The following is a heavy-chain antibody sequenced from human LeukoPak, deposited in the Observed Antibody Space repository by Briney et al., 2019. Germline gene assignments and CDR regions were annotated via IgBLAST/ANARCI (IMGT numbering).Heavy chain of an antibody. CDR2: IYYSGST. Sequence: ASETLSLTCTVSGGSISSYYWSWIRQPPGKGLEWIGYIYYSGSTNYNPSLKSRVTISVDTSKNQFSLKLSSVTAADTAVYYCARGTYDYVWESYRYQEKKPGGYWGQGTLVTVSS. J-gene: IGHJ4*02. CDR3: ARGTYDYVWESYRYQEKKPGGY. CDR1: GGSISSYY. V-gene: IGHV4-59*01. D-gene: IGHD3-16*02.